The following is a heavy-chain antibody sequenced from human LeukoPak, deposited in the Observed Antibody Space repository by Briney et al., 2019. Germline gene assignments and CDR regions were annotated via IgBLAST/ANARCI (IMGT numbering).Heavy chain of an antibody. V-gene: IGHV2-26*01. D-gene: IGHD2-8*02. Sequence: SGPMLVKPTETLTLTGTVSGFSLSNTRVGVSWIRQPPGRALRCFAHIFSNDETSYSTSLKSRLTISKNTSKSQVVLTMTNIDPVDTATYYCARVGTGGYYPYYYYYGLDVWGQGTTVTV. CDR3: ARVGTGGYYPYYYYYGLDV. CDR2: IFSNDET. CDR1: GFSLSNTRVG. J-gene: IGHJ6*02.